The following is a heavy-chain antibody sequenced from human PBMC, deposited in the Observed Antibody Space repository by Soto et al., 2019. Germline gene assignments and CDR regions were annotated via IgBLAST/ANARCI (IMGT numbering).Heavy chain of an antibody. V-gene: IGHV3-53*01. J-gene: IGHJ4*02. CDR1: GLPVAGSY. CDR3: ARDLGYYDSSGYFDY. D-gene: IGHD3-22*01. Sequence: GGSLRLSCVASGLPVAGSYMAWVRQAPGKGLEWASVIYNDGTTYYSQSVEGRFTISRDTSKNTLYLQMDRLRDEDTAVYYCARDLGYYDSSGYFDYWGQGTLVTVSS. CDR2: IYNDGTT.